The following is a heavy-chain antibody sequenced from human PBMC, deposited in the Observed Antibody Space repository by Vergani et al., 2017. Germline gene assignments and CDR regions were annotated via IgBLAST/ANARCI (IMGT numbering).Heavy chain of an antibody. CDR2: IGTAGDT. J-gene: IGHJ4*02. D-gene: IGHD6-13*01. Sequence: EVQLVESGGGLVQPGGSLRLSCAASGFTFSSYDMHWVRQATGKGLEWVSAIGTAGDTYYPGSVKGRFTISRENAKNSLYLQMNSLRAEDTAVYYCATLTPLYSSRGYWGQGTLVTVSS. CDR3: ATLTPLYSSRGY. CDR1: GFTFSSYD. V-gene: IGHV3-13*01.